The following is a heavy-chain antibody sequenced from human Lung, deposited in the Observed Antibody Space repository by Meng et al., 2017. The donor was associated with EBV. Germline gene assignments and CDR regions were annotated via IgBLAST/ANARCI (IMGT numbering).Heavy chain of an antibody. CDR1: GYTSTSYD. CDR3: ARFAEGGHNIVGALDL. J-gene: IGHJ3*01. Sequence: QLGRAVDESMKPWASLTGTRNASGYTSTSYDSNGMRRATGQSLEWSGWMNPRSGSTGYAQRFQGRVTMIRNTARSTAYMLLSGLRSDDTAVYYWARFAEGGHNIVGALDLWGQGTMVTVSS. D-gene: IGHD5-12*01. CDR2: MNPRSGST. V-gene: IGHV1-8*01.